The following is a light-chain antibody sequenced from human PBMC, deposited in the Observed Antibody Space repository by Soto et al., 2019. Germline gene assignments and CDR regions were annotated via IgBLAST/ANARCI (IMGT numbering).Light chain of an antibody. J-gene: IGKJ5*01. Sequence: EDVLRQAPGTRADSRGGRSTRACRSSQSVSTTYLAWYQQKPGQAPRVLIYGASSRATGIPDRFSGSGSGTDFTLTISRLEPEDFAAYYCQQYGTSPFTFGQGTRLEIK. CDR3: QQYGTSPFT. CDR1: QSVSTTY. V-gene: IGKV3-20*01. CDR2: GAS.